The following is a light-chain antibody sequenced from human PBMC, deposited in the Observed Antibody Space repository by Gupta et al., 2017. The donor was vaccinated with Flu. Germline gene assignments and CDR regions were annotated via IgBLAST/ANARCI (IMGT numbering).Light chain of an antibody. Sequence: EIVLTQSPATLSVSPGERVTLSCRASQNILSNLAWYQQKLGQAPRLLIYAASTRATDVPARFSGSGSGTTFTLTISSLQSEDSAVYWCQQYDNWPPWTFGQGTKVEIK. CDR3: QQYDNWPPWT. CDR1: QNILSN. J-gene: IGKJ1*01. CDR2: AAS. V-gene: IGKV3-15*01.